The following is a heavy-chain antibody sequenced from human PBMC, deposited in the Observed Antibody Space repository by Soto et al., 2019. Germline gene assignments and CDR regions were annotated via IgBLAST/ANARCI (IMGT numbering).Heavy chain of an antibody. CDR3: ARDSYCSGGSCYFGY. J-gene: IGHJ4*03. D-gene: IGHD2-15*01. Sequence: SVKVSCKASGGTFSSYAISWVRQAPGQGLEWMGGIIPIFGTANYAQKFQGRVTITADESTSTAYMELSSLRSEDTAVYYCARDSYCSGGSCYFGYWGQGTMVTVSS. CDR1: GGTFSSYA. CDR2: IIPIFGTA. V-gene: IGHV1-69*13.